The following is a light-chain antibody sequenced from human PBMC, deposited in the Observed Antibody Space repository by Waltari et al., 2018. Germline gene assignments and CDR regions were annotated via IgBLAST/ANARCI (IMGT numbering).Light chain of an antibody. V-gene: IGLV2-23*02. Sequence: QSALTQPASVSGSPGQSITISCTGTSSDVGNYKRVSWYQQHPGKAPKLIISAVSKRPSGVSDRFSGSKSGDMASLTISGLQPEDEAEYFCSSYAGSSKGVFGGGTKVTVL. J-gene: IGLJ2*01. CDR3: SSYAGSSKGV. CDR1: SSDVGNYKR. CDR2: AVS.